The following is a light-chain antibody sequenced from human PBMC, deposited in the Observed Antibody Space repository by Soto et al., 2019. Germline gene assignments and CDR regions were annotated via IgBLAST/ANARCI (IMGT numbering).Light chain of an antibody. CDR3: QQSYSTLRT. CDR2: AAS. V-gene: IGKV1-39*01. CDR1: QSISSS. Sequence: DVQMSQSPSSLSASVGDRATITCRTSQSISSSLNWYQQKPGKPPKLLIYAASIFQGGVPSRFSGSGSGTDFTLTITSLQPEDFATYYCQQSYSTLRTFGQGTKVDI. J-gene: IGKJ1*01.